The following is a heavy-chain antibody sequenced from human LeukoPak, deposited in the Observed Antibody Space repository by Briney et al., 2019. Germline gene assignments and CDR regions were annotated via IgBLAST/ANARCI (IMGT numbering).Heavy chain of an antibody. J-gene: IGHJ6*03. Sequence: GGSLRLSCAASRFTFSSYSMNWVRQAPGKGLEWVSSISSSSYIYYADSVKGRFTISRDNAKNSLYLQMNSLRAEDTAVYYCARESSSYGYDYYYYMDVWGKGTTVTVSS. CDR1: RFTFSSYS. V-gene: IGHV3-21*01. CDR2: ISSSSYI. D-gene: IGHD5-18*01. CDR3: ARESSSYGYDYYYYMDV.